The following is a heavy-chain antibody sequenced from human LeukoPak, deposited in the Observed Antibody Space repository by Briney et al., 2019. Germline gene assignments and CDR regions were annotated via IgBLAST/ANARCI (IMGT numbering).Heavy chain of an antibody. Sequence: GGSLRLSCAASGFTFSSYGMNWVRQAPGKGLEWVSSISSSSTYIYYADSVKGRFTVSRDNAKNSLYLQMNSLRAEDTAVYFCASQYTSSRIFDDWGQGTLVTVSS. V-gene: IGHV3-21*01. J-gene: IGHJ4*02. D-gene: IGHD6-13*01. CDR1: GFTFSSYG. CDR3: ASQYTSSRIFDD. CDR2: ISSSSTYI.